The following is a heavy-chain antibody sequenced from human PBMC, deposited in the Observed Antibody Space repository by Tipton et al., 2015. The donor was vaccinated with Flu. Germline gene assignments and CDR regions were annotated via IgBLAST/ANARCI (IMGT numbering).Heavy chain of an antibody. J-gene: IGHJ6*02. D-gene: IGHD4-11*01. CDR3: AKPYDYSYSFGMDV. CDR2: ISTSGGGT. CDR1: GFTFSSYA. V-gene: IGHV3-23*01. Sequence: SLRLSCAASGFTFSSYAMSWVRQAPGKGLEWVSSISTSGGGTYYADSVKGRFTISRDNSKNTLYLQTNSLRAEDTAVYYCAKPYDYSYSFGMDVWGQGTTVTVSS.